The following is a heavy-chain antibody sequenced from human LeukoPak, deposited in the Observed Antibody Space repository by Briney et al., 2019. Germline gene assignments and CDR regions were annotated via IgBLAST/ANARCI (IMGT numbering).Heavy chain of an antibody. V-gene: IGHV4-34*01. J-gene: IGHJ4*02. CDR3: ASGVGATLFDY. CDR1: GGSFSGYY. Sequence: SETLSLTCAVYGGSFSGYYWSWIRQPPGKGLEWIGEINHSGSTNYNPSLKSRVTISVDTSKNQFSLKLSSVTAVDAALYYCASGVGATLFDYWGQGTLVTVSS. D-gene: IGHD1-26*01. CDR2: INHSGST.